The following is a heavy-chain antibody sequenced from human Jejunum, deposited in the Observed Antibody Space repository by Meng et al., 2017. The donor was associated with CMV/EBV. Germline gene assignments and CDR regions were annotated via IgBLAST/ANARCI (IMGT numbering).Heavy chain of an antibody. V-gene: IGHV3-NL1*01. J-gene: IGHJ4*02. D-gene: IGHD2-15*01. CDR2: IYSGGTGT. Sequence: TFSYYAMHWLRQAPGKGLEWVSVIYSGGTGTEYADSVKGRFTISRDNSKNTLYLQMNSLRVEDTALYYCAKLVAGYCSGGFCYFDYWGQGTLVTVSS. CDR1: TFSYYA. CDR3: AKLVAGYCSGGFCYFDY.